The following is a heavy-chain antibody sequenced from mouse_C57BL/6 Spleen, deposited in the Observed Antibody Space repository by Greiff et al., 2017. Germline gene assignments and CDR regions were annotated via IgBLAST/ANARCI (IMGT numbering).Heavy chain of an antibody. CDR3: ANLLSPYAMDY. Sequence: QVQLQQSGAELARPGASVKMSCKASGYTFTSYTMHWVKQRPGQGLEWIGYINPSSGYTKYNQKVKDTATLTADKSSSTAYMQLSSLTSEDSAVYYCANLLSPYAMDYWGQGTSVTVAS. V-gene: IGHV1-4*01. CDR2: INPSSGYT. J-gene: IGHJ4*01. CDR1: GYTFTSYT. D-gene: IGHD6-5*01.